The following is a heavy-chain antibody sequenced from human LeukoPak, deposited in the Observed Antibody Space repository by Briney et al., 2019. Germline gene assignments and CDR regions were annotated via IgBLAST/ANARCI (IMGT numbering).Heavy chain of an antibody. V-gene: IGHV3-23*01. J-gene: IGHJ4*02. Sequence: PGGSLRLSCAASGFTFSSYAMSWVRQAPGKGLEWVSAISGSAGSTYYADSVKGRFTISRDNAKNSLYLQMNSLRAEDTAVYYCARDLNWETYWGQGTLVTVSS. CDR3: ARDLNWETY. CDR2: ISGSAGST. D-gene: IGHD7-27*01. CDR1: GFTFSSYA.